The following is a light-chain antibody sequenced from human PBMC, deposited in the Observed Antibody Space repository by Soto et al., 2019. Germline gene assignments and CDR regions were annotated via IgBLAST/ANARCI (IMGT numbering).Light chain of an antibody. CDR2: GTS. CDR3: QQYGSSPL. J-gene: IGKJ3*01. Sequence: EIVLAQSPGTLSLSPGERATLSCRASQPVNSGYLAWYQQKPGQAPRLLIYGTSSRATGIPDRFSGSGSGTDFTLTISRLEPEDFAVYYCQQYGSSPLFGPGTKVDNK. V-gene: IGKV3-20*01. CDR1: QPVNSGY.